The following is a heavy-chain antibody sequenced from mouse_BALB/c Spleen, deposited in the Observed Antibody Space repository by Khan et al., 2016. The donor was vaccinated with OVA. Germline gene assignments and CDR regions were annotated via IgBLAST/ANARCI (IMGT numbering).Heavy chain of an antibody. J-gene: IGHJ4*01. V-gene: IGHV2-3*01. CDR1: GFSLTSYG. CDR3: AKIQYHDNFYAMDY. CDR2: IWGDGST. D-gene: IGHD2-1*01. Sequence: QVQLKESGPGLVAPSQSLSITCTVSGFSLTSYGVNWVRQPPGKGLEWLGVIWGDGSTNYHSALISRLSISKDNSKSQVFLKMNSLKTDDPATYDLAKIQYHDNFYAMDYRGQGNSVTVSS.